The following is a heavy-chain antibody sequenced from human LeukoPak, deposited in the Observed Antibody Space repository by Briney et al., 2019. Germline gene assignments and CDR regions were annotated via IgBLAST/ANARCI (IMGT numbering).Heavy chain of an antibody. D-gene: IGHD3-16*01. CDR2: IKSKTDGGTT. CDR3: TQGGTKAYS. J-gene: IGHJ4*02. Sequence: GGSLRLSCAASGFTFSNVWMNWVRQAPGKGLEWVGRIKSKTDGGTTAYAAPVKGRFTISRDDSEKTLSLQMNSLKSEDTAVYYCTQGGTKAYSWGQGTLVTVSS. CDR1: GFTFSNVW. V-gene: IGHV3-15*01.